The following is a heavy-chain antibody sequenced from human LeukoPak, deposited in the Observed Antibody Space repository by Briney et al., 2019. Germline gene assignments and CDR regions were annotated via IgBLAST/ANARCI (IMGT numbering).Heavy chain of an antibody. CDR3: AELGITMIGGV. J-gene: IGHJ6*04. CDR2: ISSSGSTI. Sequence: PGGSLRLSCAASGFKMNWVRQAPGKGLEWVSYISSSGSTIYYADSVKGRFTISRDNAKNSLYLQMNSLRAEDTAVYYCAELGITMIGGVWGKGTTVTISS. V-gene: IGHV3-48*03. D-gene: IGHD3-10*02. CDR1: GFK.